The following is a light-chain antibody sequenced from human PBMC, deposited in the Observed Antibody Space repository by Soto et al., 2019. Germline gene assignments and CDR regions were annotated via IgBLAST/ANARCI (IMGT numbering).Light chain of an antibody. J-gene: IGLJ1*01. CDR3: SSYTSSSPYV. Sequence: QSALTQPASVSGSPGQSITISCTGTSSDVGGYNYVSWYQQHPGKAPKLMIYEVSNRPSGVSNRLSGSKSGNTASLTISGLQAEDEADYSCSSYTSSSPYVFGTGTKVTVL. CDR1: SSDVGGYNY. CDR2: EVS. V-gene: IGLV2-14*01.